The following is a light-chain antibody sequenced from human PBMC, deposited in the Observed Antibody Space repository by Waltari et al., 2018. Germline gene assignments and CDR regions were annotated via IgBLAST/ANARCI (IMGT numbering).Light chain of an antibody. Sequence: DILVTQSPDSLAVSLGERATINCRASQSVLSSSKNKNYLAWDQQKPGQPPKLLIYWASTRETGVPDRFSGSGSGTEFTLTISSLPAEDVAIYYCQQYYSTPLSFGGGTKVEIK. CDR1: QSVLSSSKNKNY. V-gene: IGKV4-1*01. CDR2: WAS. J-gene: IGKJ4*01. CDR3: QQYYSTPLS.